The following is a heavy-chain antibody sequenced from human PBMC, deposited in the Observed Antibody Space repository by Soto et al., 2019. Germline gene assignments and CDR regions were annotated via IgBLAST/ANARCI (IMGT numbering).Heavy chain of an antibody. CDR2: IYTSGST. CDR1: GGSISSYY. D-gene: IGHD3-3*01. Sequence: PSETLSLTCTVSGGSISSYYWSWIRQPAGKRLEWIGRIYTSGSTNYNPSLKSRVTMSVDTSKNQLSLKLSSVTAADTAVYYCARELYDFWSGTPSYGMDVWGQGTTVTVSS. V-gene: IGHV4-4*07. CDR3: ARELYDFWSGTPSYGMDV. J-gene: IGHJ6*02.